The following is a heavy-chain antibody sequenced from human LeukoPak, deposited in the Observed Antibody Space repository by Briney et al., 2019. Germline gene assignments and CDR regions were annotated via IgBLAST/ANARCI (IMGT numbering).Heavy chain of an antibody. CDR2: IKQDGSAK. V-gene: IGHV3-7*01. D-gene: IGHD2-2*01. CDR1: GFTFSDYW. Sequence: GGSLRLSCTASGFTFSDYWMTWVRQAPGKGLEWVANIKQDGSAKYYVDSVKGRFTISRDNAKNSLYLQMDSLRVEDTATFYCARWRGSTSERSDYWGQGTLVTVSS. CDR3: ARWRGSTSERSDY. J-gene: IGHJ4*02.